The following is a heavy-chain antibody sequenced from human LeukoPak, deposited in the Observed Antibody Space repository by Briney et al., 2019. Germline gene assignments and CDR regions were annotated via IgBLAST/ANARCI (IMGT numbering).Heavy chain of an antibody. V-gene: IGHV3-11*01. CDR2: ISSSGSTI. CDR3: ARGHGYRRSSYHHYIGWFDP. Sequence: GGSLRLSCAASGFTFSDYYMSWIRQAPGKGLEWVSYISSSGSTIYYADSVKGRFTISRVNAKNSLYLQMNSLRAEDTAVYYCARGHGYRRSSYHHYIGWFDPWGQGTLVTVSS. D-gene: IGHD6-13*01. CDR1: GFTFSDYY. J-gene: IGHJ5*02.